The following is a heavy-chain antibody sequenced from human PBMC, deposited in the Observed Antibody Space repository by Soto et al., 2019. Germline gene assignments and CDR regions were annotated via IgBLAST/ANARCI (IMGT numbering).Heavy chain of an antibody. CDR2: INSDGSNT. V-gene: IGHV3-74*01. Sequence: SGFTFSSSWMHWVRQAPGKGLVWVSRINSDGSNTGYADSVKGRFTISRDNAKNSLYLQMNSLRAEDTAVYYCTGGQDNLAVNFDYWGQGTPVTVSS. CDR1: GFTFSSSW. CDR3: TGGQDNLAVNFDY. J-gene: IGHJ4*02. D-gene: IGHD1-1*01.